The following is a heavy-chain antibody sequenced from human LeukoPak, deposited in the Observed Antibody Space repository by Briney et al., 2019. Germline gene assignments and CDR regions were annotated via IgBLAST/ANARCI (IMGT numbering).Heavy chain of an antibody. J-gene: IGHJ6*03. V-gene: IGHV3-23*01. Sequence: GGSLRLSCAASGFTFSSYAMSWVRQAPGKGLEWVSAISGSGGSTYYADSVKGRFTISRDNSKNTLYLQMNSLRAEDTAVYYCAKAGGIAVAGTPYYYYYMDVWGKGTTVTVSS. CDR2: ISGSGGST. CDR1: GFTFSSYA. D-gene: IGHD6-19*01. CDR3: AKAGGIAVAGTPYYYYYMDV.